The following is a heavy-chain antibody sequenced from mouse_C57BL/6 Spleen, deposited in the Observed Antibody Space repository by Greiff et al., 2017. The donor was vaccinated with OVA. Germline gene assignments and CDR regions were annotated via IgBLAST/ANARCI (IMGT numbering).Heavy chain of an antibody. CDR3: ARASTGYYAMDY. V-gene: IGHV5-16*01. D-gene: IGHD4-1*02. J-gene: IGHJ4*01. CDR1: GFTFSDYY. CDR2: INYDGSST. Sequence: EVKLMESEGGLVQPGSSMKLSCTASGFTFSDYYMAWVRQVPEKGLEWVANINYDGSSTYYLDSLKSRFIISRDNAKNILYLQMSSLKSEDTATYYCARASTGYYAMDYWGQGTSVTVSS.